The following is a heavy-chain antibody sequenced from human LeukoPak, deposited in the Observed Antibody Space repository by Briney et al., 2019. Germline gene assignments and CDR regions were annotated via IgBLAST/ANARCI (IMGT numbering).Heavy chain of an antibody. Sequence: SETLSLTCTVSGGSISSHYWSWIRQPPGKGLEWIGYIYYSGSTNYNPSLKSRVTISVDTSKNQFSLKRSSVTAAAPAVYSCARGPFGLFDPWGQGTLVTVSS. CDR3: ARGPFGLFDP. CDR1: GGSISSHY. D-gene: IGHD3-16*01. V-gene: IGHV4-59*11. CDR2: IYYSGST. J-gene: IGHJ5*02.